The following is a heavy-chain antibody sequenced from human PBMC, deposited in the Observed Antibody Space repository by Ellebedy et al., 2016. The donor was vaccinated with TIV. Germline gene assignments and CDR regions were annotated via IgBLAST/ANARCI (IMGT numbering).Heavy chain of an antibody. D-gene: IGHD1/OR15-1a*01. Sequence: MPSETLSLTCTVSGGSISSYYWSWIRQPPGKGLEWIGYIYYRGSNNYNPSLKSRVTISVDTSKNQFSLKLSSVTAADTAVYYCVRGSDWNKVGDWGQGTLVTVSS. J-gene: IGHJ4*02. CDR3: VRGSDWNKVGD. V-gene: IGHV4-59*08. CDR2: IYYRGSN. CDR1: GGSISSYY.